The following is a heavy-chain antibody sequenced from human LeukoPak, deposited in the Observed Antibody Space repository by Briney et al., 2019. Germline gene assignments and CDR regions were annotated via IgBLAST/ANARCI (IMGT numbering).Heavy chain of an antibody. Sequence: GASVKVSCKASGYTFTSYGISWVRQAPGQGLEWMGWISAYNGNTNYAQKLQGRVTMTTDTSTSTVYMELRSLRSDDTAVYYCARVSYNWNDASFDYWGQGTLVTVSS. CDR3: ARVSYNWNDASFDY. V-gene: IGHV1-18*01. CDR1: GYTFTSYG. D-gene: IGHD1-1*01. CDR2: ISAYNGNT. J-gene: IGHJ4*02.